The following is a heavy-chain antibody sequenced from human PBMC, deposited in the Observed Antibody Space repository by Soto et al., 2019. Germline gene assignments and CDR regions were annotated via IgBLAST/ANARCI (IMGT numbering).Heavy chain of an antibody. J-gene: IGHJ4*02. CDR1: GFTFSSYA. CDR2: ISGSGGST. CDR3: AKAKRYSSGWRSTSFDY. V-gene: IGHV3-23*01. D-gene: IGHD6-19*01. Sequence: VQLLESGGGLVQPGGSLRLSCAASGFTFSSYAMSWVRQAPGKGLEWVSAISGSGGSTYYADSVKGRFTISRDNSKNTLYLQMNSLRAEDTAVYYCAKAKRYSSGWRSTSFDYWGQGTLVTVSS.